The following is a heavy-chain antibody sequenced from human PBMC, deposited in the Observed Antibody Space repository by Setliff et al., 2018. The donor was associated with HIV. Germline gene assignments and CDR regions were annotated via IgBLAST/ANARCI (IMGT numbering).Heavy chain of an antibody. CDR1: GFTFTNAW. Sequence: GSLRLSCAASGFTFTNAWMSWVRQAPGKGLEWVGRIKSKSDGGAVHYAAPVKGRFTISRDDSQDTLYLEMNSLTNEDTAMYYCTTYSSVYYHSDCWGQGTLVTVSS. D-gene: IGHD3-22*01. V-gene: IGHV3-15*06. CDR3: TTYSSVYYHSDC. J-gene: IGHJ4*02. CDR2: IKSKSDGGAV.